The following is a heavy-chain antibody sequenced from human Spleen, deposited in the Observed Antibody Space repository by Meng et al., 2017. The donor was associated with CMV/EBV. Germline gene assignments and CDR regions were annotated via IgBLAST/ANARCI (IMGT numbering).Heavy chain of an antibody. CDR2: INSNSGAT. J-gene: IGHJ6*02. V-gene: IGHV1-2*02. Sequence: ASVKVSCKASGYTFTSYYMHWVRQAPGQGLEWMGWINSNSGATHFAQKFQGRVTMTRDTSISTAYMELSSLRSDDTAVYYCARDVGALTSCYTCYYYGMDVWGQGTTVTVSS. CDR1: GYTFTSYY. D-gene: IGHD2-2*02. CDR3: ARDVGALTSCYTCYYYGMDV.